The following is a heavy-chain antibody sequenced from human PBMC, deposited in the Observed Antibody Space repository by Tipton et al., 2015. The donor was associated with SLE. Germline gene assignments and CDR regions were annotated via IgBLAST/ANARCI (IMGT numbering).Heavy chain of an antibody. V-gene: IGHV3-23*03. D-gene: IGHD1-26*01. J-gene: IGHJ3*02. CDR1: GFTFSSYA. CDR3: AKGSTELWDI. Sequence: SLRLSCAASGFTFSSYAMSWVRQAPGKGLEWVSVIYSGGSTYYADSVKGRFTISRDNSKNTLYLQMNSLRAEDTAVYYCAKGSTELWDIWGQGTMVTVSS. CDR2: IYSGGST.